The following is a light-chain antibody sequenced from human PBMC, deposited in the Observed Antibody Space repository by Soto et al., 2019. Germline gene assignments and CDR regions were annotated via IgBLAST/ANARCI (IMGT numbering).Light chain of an antibody. CDR1: SSDVGGYNY. Sequence: QSVLTQPPSASGSPGQSVTISCTGTSSDVGGYNYVSWYQQHPGKAPKLMIYEVSKRPSGVPNRFSGSKSGNTASLTVSGLQAEDEADYYCTSYAGGNNWVFGGGTKLTVL. V-gene: IGLV2-8*01. J-gene: IGLJ3*02. CDR3: TSYAGGNNWV. CDR2: EVS.